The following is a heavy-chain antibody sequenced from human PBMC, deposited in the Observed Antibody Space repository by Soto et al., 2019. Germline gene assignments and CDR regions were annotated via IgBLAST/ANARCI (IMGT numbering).Heavy chain of an antibody. V-gene: IGHV1-69*11. CDR3: AREWFGDFV. J-gene: IGHJ4*02. D-gene: IGHD3-10*01. CDR2: IVPSLDTT. Sequence: QVHLVQSGTEVKKPGSSVKVSCKASGGTFSSSGFSWVRQAPGQGLEWMGMIVPSLDTTNYAQKFQARVTITADEVTSTAYMELRSLRSEDTAVYYCAREWFGDFVWGQGTLVTVSS. CDR1: GGTFSSSG.